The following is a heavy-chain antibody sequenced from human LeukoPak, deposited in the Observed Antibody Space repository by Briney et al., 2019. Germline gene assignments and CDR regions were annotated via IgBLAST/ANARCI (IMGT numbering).Heavy chain of an antibody. CDR3: AKSQGLFGVVIIPFDY. J-gene: IGHJ4*02. CDR1: GFTFNSYS. Sequence: GGSLRLSCAASGFTFNSYSMNWVRQAPGKGLEWVSAISGSGGSTYYADSVKGRFTISRDNSKNTLYLQMNSLRAEDTAVYYCAKSQGLFGVVIIPFDYWGQGTLVTVSS. D-gene: IGHD3-3*01. CDR2: ISGSGGST. V-gene: IGHV3-23*01.